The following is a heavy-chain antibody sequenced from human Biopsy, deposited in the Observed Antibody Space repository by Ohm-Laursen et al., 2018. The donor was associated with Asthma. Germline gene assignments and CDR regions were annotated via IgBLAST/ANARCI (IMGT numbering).Heavy chain of an antibody. CDR2: IKHDGSEK. CDR1: GFTFSDYW. V-gene: IGHV3-7*01. Sequence: SLRLSCVASGFTFSDYWMSWVRQVPGKGLEWVANIKHDGSEKNHVDSLKGRFTISRDNAKNSLYLQMNSLRAEDTAVYYCARTFHFWSPYHAEHYQLWGQGTLVTVSS. CDR3: ARTFHFWSPYHAEHYQL. D-gene: IGHD3-3*02. J-gene: IGHJ1*01.